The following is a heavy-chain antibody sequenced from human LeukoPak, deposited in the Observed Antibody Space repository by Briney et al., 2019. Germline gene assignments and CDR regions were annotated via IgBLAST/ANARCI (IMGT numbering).Heavy chain of an antibody. CDR1: GFTPNMYA. CDR3: AKDATPRHRLWDHFDS. CDR2: VGGGDEI. J-gene: IGHJ4*02. V-gene: IGHV3-23*01. Sequence: GRSLRLACVASGFTPNMYAMRWVRQAPGKVREWVSSVGGGDEIHYADSLKGRFTGYRDAGKTSVYLQMNRLRVEDTAIYFCAKDATPRHRLWDHFDSWGQGTLVSVSS. D-gene: IGHD2-21*01.